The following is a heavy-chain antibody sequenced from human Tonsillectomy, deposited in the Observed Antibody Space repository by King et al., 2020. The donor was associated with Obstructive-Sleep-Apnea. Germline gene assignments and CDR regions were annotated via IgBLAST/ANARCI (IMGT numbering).Heavy chain of an antibody. Sequence: VQLVESGGGLVKPGGSLRLSCAASGFTFTNAWMTWVRQTPGKGLEWVGRIKSKTDGGTTDYAAPVRGRFTISRDDSKNTLYVQMSRLKTEDTAVYYCATYGSGRKFDYCGQGTLVTVSS. V-gene: IGHV3-15*01. CDR2: IKSKTDGGTT. CDR3: ATYGSGRKFDY. CDR1: GFTFTNAW. D-gene: IGHD3-10*01. J-gene: IGHJ4*02.